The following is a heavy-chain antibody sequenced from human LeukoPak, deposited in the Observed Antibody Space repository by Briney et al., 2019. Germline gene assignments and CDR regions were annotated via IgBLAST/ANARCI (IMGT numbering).Heavy chain of an antibody. CDR3: ASTFPYCSDGSCAL. CDR1: GLTFSSYW. V-gene: IGHV3-7*01. D-gene: IGHD2-15*01. CDR2: IDQDGNHE. J-gene: IGHJ4*02. Sequence: PGGSLRLSSAASGLTFSSYWMSWVRQAPGKGLEWVANIDQDGNHENYVDSVKGRFSISRDNAKNSLFLQMHSLRAEDTAVYYCASTFPYCSDGSCALGGQGTLVTVSS.